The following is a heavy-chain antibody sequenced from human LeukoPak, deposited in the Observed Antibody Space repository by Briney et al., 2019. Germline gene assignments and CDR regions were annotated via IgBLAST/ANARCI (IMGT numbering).Heavy chain of an antibody. J-gene: IGHJ4*02. D-gene: IGHD6-13*01. CDR2: ISWNSGSI. CDR3: AKDWGAVIAAAGSGGYYFDY. Sequence: GRSLRLSCAVSGFTFDDYAMHWVRQAPGKGLEWVSGISWNSGSIGYADSVKGRFTISRDNAKNSLYLQMNSLRAEDTALYYCAKDWGAVIAAAGSGGYYFDYWGQGTLVTVSS. V-gene: IGHV3-9*01. CDR1: GFTFDDYA.